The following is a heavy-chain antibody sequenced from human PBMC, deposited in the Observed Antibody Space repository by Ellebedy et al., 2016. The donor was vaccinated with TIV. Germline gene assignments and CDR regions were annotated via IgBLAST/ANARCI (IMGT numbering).Heavy chain of an antibody. Sequence: GESLKISXAASGFTFNKYAMSWVRQSPGKGLEWVSGISSSAGSTYYADSVKGRFTISRDNSRNTLYLQMNILRAEDTAVYFCAKAPVSGWLIFDYWGQGTLVTVSS. V-gene: IGHV3-23*01. CDR2: ISSSAGST. CDR3: AKAPVSGWLIFDY. CDR1: GFTFNKYA. J-gene: IGHJ4*02. D-gene: IGHD6-19*01.